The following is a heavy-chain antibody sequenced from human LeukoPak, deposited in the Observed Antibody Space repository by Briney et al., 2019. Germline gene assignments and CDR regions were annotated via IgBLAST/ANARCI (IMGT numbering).Heavy chain of an antibody. CDR3: AKDVNGRTYYYYYMDV. J-gene: IGHJ6*03. CDR1: GFTFSSYA. V-gene: IGHV3-23*01. D-gene: IGHD1-7*01. CDR2: ISGSDGST. Sequence: GGSLRLSCAAASGFTFSSYAMSWVRQAPGKGLEWVSAISGSDGSTYYADSVKGRFTISRDNSKNTLYLQMNSLRAEDTAVCYCAKDVNGRTYYYYYMDVWGKGTTVTVSS.